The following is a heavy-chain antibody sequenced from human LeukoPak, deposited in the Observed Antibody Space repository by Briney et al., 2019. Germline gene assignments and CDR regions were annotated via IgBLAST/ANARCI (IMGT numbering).Heavy chain of an antibody. V-gene: IGHV4-59*01. Sequence: SETLSLTCSVFGAFISDYHWSWIRQPPGKGLEWIGYIYYSGSTNYNPSLKSRVTISVDTSKTQISLKLSSVTAADTAVYYCARGSGWYAYWGQGTLVTVSS. D-gene: IGHD6-19*01. CDR3: ARGSGWYAY. CDR2: IYYSGST. J-gene: IGHJ4*02. CDR1: GAFISDYH.